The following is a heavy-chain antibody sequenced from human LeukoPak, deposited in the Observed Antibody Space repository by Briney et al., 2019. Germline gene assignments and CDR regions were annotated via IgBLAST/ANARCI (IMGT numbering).Heavy chain of an antibody. CDR1: GFTFSSYS. J-gene: IGHJ4*02. Sequence: GGSLRLSCAASGFTFSSYSMNWVRQAPGKGLEWISYISSRGDTLYYADSVKGRFTISRDNAKDTLYLQMNSLRAEDTAVYYCARDGGDQWLAGPGYFDYWGQGSLVTVSS. CDR3: ARDGGDQWLAGPGYFDY. D-gene: IGHD6-19*01. CDR2: ISSRGDTL. V-gene: IGHV3-48*01.